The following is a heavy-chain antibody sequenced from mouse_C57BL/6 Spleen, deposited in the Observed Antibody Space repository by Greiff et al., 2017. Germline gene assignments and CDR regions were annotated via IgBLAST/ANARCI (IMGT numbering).Heavy chain of an antibody. CDR2: ISDGGSYT. J-gene: IGHJ4*01. V-gene: IGHV5-4*01. CDR3: ARDRNYDYRERYYYAMDY. Sequence: DVMLVESGGGLVKPGGSLKLSCAASGFTFSSYAMSWVRQTPEKRLEWVATISDGGSYTYYPDNVKGRFTISRDNAKNNLYLQMSHLKSEDTAMYYCARDRNYDYRERYYYAMDYWGQGTSVTVSS. D-gene: IGHD2-4*01. CDR1: GFTFSSYA.